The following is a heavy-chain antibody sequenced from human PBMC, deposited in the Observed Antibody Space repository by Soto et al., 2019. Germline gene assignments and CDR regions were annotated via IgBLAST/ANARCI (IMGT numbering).Heavy chain of an antibody. CDR1: GFSLSTSGVG. CDR2: IYWDDDK. V-gene: IGHV2-5*02. CDR3: AHRRYSGYDFDY. J-gene: IGHJ4*02. Sequence: QITLKESGPPLVKPTQTLTLTCSFSGFSLSTSGVGVGWIRQPPGKALEWLALIYWDDDKRYSPSLKSRLTITKDPSKNQVVLTMTNMDPVETATYYCAHRRYSGYDFDYWGQGTLVIVSS. D-gene: IGHD5-12*01.